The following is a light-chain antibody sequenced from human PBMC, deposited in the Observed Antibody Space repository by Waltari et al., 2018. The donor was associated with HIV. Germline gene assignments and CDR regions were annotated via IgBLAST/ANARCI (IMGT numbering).Light chain of an antibody. Sequence: SYELTQPTSVSVSPGQTASITCSGDKLGDKFVCWYQQKPGQSPVLVLYHNRESPSGIPERFSGTNSGTTATLTISGTQAMDEADYYCQAWDSSRGVFGTGTKVTVL. CDR3: QAWDSSRGV. CDR1: KLGDKF. J-gene: IGLJ1*01. V-gene: IGLV3-1*01. CDR2: HNR.